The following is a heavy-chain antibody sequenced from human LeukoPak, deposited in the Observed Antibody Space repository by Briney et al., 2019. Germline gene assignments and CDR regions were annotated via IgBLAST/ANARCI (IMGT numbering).Heavy chain of an antibody. CDR1: GGSISSSSYY. CDR2: IYYSGST. Sequence: PSETLSLTCTVSGGSISSSSYYWGWIRQPPGKGLEWIGSIYYSGSTYYNPSLKSRVTISVDTSKNQFSLKLSSVTAADTAVYYCARIRIAAALYWFDPWGQGTLVTVSS. D-gene: IGHD6-13*01. CDR3: ARIRIAAALYWFDP. V-gene: IGHV4-39*07. J-gene: IGHJ5*02.